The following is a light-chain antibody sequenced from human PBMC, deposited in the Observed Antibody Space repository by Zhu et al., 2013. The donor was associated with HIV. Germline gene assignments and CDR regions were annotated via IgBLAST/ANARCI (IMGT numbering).Light chain of an antibody. Sequence: DIQMTQSPSTLSASVGDRVSITCRASQTISSWLAWYQQKSGKVPKLLIYKTSTLESGVPSRFSGSGSGTEFTLTISSLQPDDFATYYCQHRGNFGQGTKVEIK. J-gene: IGKJ2*02. CDR3: QHRGN. V-gene: IGKV1-5*03. CDR2: KTS. CDR1: QTISSW.